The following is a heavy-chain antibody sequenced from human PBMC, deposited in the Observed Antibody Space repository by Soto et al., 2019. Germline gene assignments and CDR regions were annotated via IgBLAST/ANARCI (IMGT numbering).Heavy chain of an antibody. CDR3: AKDRARYCGGGSCYSIFDY. CDR2: ISYDGSNK. D-gene: IGHD2-15*01. J-gene: IGHJ4*02. Sequence: QVQLVESRGGVVQPGRSLRLSCAASGFTFSSYGMHWVRQAPGKGLEWVAVISYDGSNKYYADSVKGRFTISRDNSKNTLYLQMNSLRAEDTAVYYCAKDRARYCGGGSCYSIFDYWGQGTLVTVSS. CDR1: GFTFSSYG. V-gene: IGHV3-30*18.